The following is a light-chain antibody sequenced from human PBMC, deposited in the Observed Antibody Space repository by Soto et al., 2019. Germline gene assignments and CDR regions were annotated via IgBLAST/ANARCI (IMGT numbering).Light chain of an antibody. CDR2: DAS. Sequence: EIVLTQSPATLSFSAGERATLSCRASQSVSSYLAWYQQKPGQAPRLLIYDASNRGTGIPARFSGSGSGTYFTLTISSLQPEDFAFYCCQQRSKRVTFGQGTKLEIK. J-gene: IGKJ2*01. CDR1: QSVSSY. CDR3: QQRSKRVT. V-gene: IGKV3-11*01.